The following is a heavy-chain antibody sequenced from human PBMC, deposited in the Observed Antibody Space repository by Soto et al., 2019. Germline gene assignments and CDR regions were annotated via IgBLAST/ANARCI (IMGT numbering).Heavy chain of an antibody. V-gene: IGHV1-69*01. CDR1: GGTFSRYA. D-gene: IGHD3-9*01. CDR3: AKTDYDILTGHPSVFYYYYGMDV. J-gene: IGHJ6*02. Sequence: QVQLVQSGAEVKKPGSSVKVSCKASGGTFSRYAISWVRQAPGQGLEWMGGIIPIFGTANYAEKFQGRVTITADESTSTAYMELSSLRSEDTAVYYCAKTDYDILTGHPSVFYYYYGMDVWGQGTTVTVSS. CDR2: IIPIFGTA.